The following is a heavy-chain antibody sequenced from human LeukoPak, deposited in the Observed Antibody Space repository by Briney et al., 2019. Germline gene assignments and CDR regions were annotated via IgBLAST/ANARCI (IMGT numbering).Heavy chain of an antibody. J-gene: IGHJ6*02. V-gene: IGHV4-34*01. D-gene: IGHD2-2*01. Sequence: SETLSLTCAVYGGSFSGYYWSWIRQPPGKGLEWIGEISHSGSTNYNPSLKSRVTISVDTSKNQFSLKLSSVTAADTAVYYCARGHCSSTSCYRFNYYYGMDVWGQGTTVTVSS. CDR2: ISHSGST. CDR3: ARGHCSSTSCYRFNYYYGMDV. CDR1: GGSFSGYY.